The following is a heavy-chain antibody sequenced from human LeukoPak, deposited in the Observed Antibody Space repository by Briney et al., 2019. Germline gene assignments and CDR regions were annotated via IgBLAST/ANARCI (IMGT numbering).Heavy chain of an antibody. CDR1: GFTFSSYE. J-gene: IGHJ6*02. CDR3: ASFGLAAAALYYYYGMDV. Sequence: GGPLRLSCAASGFTFSSYEMNWVRQAPGKGLEWVSYISSSGSTIYYADSVKGRFTISRDNAKNSLYLQMNSLRAEDTAVYYCASFGLAAAALYYYYGMDVWGQGTTVTVSS. V-gene: IGHV3-48*03. CDR2: ISSSGSTI. D-gene: IGHD6-13*01.